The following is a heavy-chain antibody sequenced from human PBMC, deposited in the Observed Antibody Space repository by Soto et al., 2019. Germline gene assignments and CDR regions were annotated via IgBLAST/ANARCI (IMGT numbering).Heavy chain of an antibody. CDR1: GYSISSSNW. CDR2: IYYSGSS. D-gene: IGHD4-17*01. V-gene: IGHV4-28*01. Sequence: QVPLQEAGPGLVTPSDTLSHTCAVSGYSISSSNWWGWIRQPPGKGLDWIGYIYYSGSSYYNPSLKSRVTMPVDTSMNQFSLKLSSVTAVDTAVYYCARKNGVLDAFDIWGQGTMVTVSS. CDR3: ARKNGVLDAFDI. J-gene: IGHJ3*02.